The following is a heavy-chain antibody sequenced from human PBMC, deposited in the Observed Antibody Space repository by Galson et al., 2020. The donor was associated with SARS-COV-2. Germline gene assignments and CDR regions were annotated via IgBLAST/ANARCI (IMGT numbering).Heavy chain of an antibody. CDR1: GGSISSYY. D-gene: IGHD3-22*01. CDR2: IYYSGST. Sequence: SETLSLTCTVSGGSISSYYWSWIRQPPGKGLEWIGYIYYSGSTNYNPSLKSRVTISVDTSKNQFSLKLSSVTAADTAVYYCARGGHYYDSSGYPHDAFDIWGQGTMVTVSS. J-gene: IGHJ3*02. CDR3: ARGGHYYDSSGYPHDAFDI. V-gene: IGHV4-59*01.